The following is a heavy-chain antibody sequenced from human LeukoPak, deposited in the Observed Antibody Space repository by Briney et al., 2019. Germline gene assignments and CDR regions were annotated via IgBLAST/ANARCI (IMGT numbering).Heavy chain of an antibody. D-gene: IGHD4-23*01. CDR1: GGSISSGGYY. CDR3: ARLLRWTGWYFDL. Sequence: NTSETLSLTCTVSGGSISSGGYYWNWIRQPPGKGLEWIGYIYHSGSTNYNPSLKSRVTISVDRSKNQFSLMLSSVTAADTAVYYCARLLRWTGWYFDLWGRGTLVTVSS. V-gene: IGHV4-30-2*02. J-gene: IGHJ2*01. CDR2: IYHSGST.